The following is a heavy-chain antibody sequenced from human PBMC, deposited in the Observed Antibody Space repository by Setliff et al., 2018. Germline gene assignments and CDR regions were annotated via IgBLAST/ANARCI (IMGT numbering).Heavy chain of an antibody. CDR1: GGSISSYY. D-gene: IGHD3-22*01. J-gene: IGHJ4*02. V-gene: IGHV4-4*07. CDR2: IYTTGST. CDR3: ARTPYYYDTAGYDF. Sequence: SETLSLSCTVSGGSISSYYWSWIRQPAGKGLEWIGHIYTTGSTNYNPSLKSRVTLSVDTSKNQFSLKLTSVTAADTAIYYCARTPYYYDTAGYDFWGQGTLVTVSS.